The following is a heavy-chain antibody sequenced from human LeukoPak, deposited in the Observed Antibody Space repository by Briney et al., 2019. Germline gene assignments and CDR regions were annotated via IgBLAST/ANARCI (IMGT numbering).Heavy chain of an antibody. CDR3: ATLVVVVAATHSKDYYYYYMDV. Sequence: GASVKVSCKASGYTFISYGISWVRQAPGQGLEWMGWISGYNGNTNYAQKLQGRVTMTTDTSTSTAYMELRSLRSDDTAVYYCATLVVVVAATHSKDYYYYYMDVWGKGTTVTVSS. CDR1: GYTFISYG. D-gene: IGHD2-15*01. CDR2: ISGYNGNT. V-gene: IGHV1-18*01. J-gene: IGHJ6*03.